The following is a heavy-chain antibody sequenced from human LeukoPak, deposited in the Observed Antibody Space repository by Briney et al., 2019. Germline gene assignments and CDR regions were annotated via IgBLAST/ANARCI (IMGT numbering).Heavy chain of an antibody. CDR3: AKSASSWPLYYFDY. D-gene: IGHD6-13*01. CDR2: LNWNGGSA. J-gene: IGHJ4*02. CDR1: GFTFDVYG. V-gene: IGHV3-20*04. Sequence: GGSLRLSCAASGFTFDVYGMSWVRQAPGKGLEWVSGLNWNGGSAGYADSVKGRFIISRDNAKNCLYLQMNSLRAEDTALYYCAKSASSWPLYYFDYWGQGTLVPVSS.